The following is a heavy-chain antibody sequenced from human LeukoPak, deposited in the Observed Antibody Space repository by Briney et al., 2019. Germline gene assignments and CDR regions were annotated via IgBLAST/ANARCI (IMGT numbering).Heavy chain of an antibody. J-gene: IGHJ2*01. CDR1: GFTFSDYY. Sequence: PGGSLRLSCAASGFTFSDYYMSWIRQAPGKGLEWVSYISNSGSTMYYADSVKGRFTISRDNAKNSLYLQMNSLRAEDTAVYYCARDSTTIAARPGWYFDLWGRGTLVTVSS. CDR3: ARDSTTIAARPGWYFDL. D-gene: IGHD6-6*01. V-gene: IGHV3-11*04. CDR2: ISNSGSTM.